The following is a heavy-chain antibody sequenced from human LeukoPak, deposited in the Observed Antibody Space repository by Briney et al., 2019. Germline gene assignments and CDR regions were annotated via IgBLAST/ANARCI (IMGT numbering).Heavy chain of an antibody. CDR3: ARGGGPKWGFDY. D-gene: IGHD3-16*01. J-gene: IGHJ4*02. V-gene: IGHV1-69*05. Sequence: EASVKVSCKASGGTFSSYAISWVRQAPGQGLEWMGGIIPIFGTANYAQKFQGRVMITTDESTSTAYMELSRLRSEDTAVYYCARGGGPKWGFDYWGQGTLVTVSS. CDR2: IIPIFGTA. CDR1: GGTFSSYA.